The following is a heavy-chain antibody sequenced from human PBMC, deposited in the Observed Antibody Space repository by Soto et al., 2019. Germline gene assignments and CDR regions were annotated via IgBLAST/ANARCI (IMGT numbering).Heavy chain of an antibody. J-gene: IGHJ6*03. CDR3: AGVHRGWKERENYFYYMDV. CDR1: GFMFRSYW. Sequence: EVDLVESGGGLVQPGGSLRLSCVASGFMFRSYWMSWVRWAPGKGLEWVANLKPDGSEKDSVDSVKGRFTISRDNAKNSLYLQMNSLRAEDTAVYYCAGVHRGWKERENYFYYMDVWGKGTTVTVSS. V-gene: IGHV3-7*01. D-gene: IGHD3-10*01. CDR2: LKPDGSEK.